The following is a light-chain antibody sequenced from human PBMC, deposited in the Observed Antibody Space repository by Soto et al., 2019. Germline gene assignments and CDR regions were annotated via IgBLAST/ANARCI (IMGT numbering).Light chain of an antibody. CDR1: TGAVTSGHY. Sequence: QAVVTQEPSLTVPPGGTVTLTCGSSTGAVTSGHYPYWFQQKPGQAPRTLMYDTSNKQSWTPARFSGSLLGGKAALTLSGAQPEDEAEYYCLLSYSGARVFGGGTKVTVL. CDR2: DTS. J-gene: IGLJ3*02. V-gene: IGLV7-46*01. CDR3: LLSYSGARV.